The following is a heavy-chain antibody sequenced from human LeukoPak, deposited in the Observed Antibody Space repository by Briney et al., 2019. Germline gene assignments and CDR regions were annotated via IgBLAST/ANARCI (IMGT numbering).Heavy chain of an antibody. CDR2: INPNSGGT. V-gene: IGHV1-2*04. D-gene: IGHD6-13*01. J-gene: IGHJ4*02. CDR3: ARDVPIQLIAAAGYYFDY. Sequence: ASVKVSCKASGYTFTSYDINWVRQATGQGLEWMGWINPNSGGTNYAQKFQGWVTMTRDTSISTAYMELSRLRSDDTAVYYCARDVPIQLIAAAGYYFDYWGQGTLVTVSS. CDR1: GYTFTSYD.